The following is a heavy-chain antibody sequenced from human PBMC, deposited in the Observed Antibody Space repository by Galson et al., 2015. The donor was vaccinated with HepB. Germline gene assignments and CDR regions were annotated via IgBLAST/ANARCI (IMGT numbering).Heavy chain of an antibody. V-gene: IGHV4-4*02. CDR3: AGTSWLYQLAYAFDI. CDR2: IYHSGST. Sequence: LSLTCAVSGGSISSSNWWSWVRQPPGKGLEWIGEIYHSGSTNYNPSLKSRITISVDKSKNQFSLKLSSVTAADTAVYYCAGTSWLYQLAYAFDIWGQGTMVTVSS. D-gene: IGHD2-2*01. J-gene: IGHJ3*02. CDR1: GGSISSSNW.